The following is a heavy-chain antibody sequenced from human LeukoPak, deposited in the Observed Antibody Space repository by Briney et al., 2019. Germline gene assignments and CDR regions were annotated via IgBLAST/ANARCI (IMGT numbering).Heavy chain of an antibody. D-gene: IGHD3-10*01. CDR3: ARESVVLWFGEFRAFDI. J-gene: IGHJ3*02. V-gene: IGHV4-31*03. Sequence: SQTLSLTCTVSGGSISSGGYYWSWIRQHPGKGLEWIGYIYYSGSTYYNPSLKSRVTISVDTSKNQFSLKLSSVTAADTAVYYCARESVVLWFGEFRAFDIWGQGTMVTVSP. CDR1: GGSISSGGYY. CDR2: IYYSGST.